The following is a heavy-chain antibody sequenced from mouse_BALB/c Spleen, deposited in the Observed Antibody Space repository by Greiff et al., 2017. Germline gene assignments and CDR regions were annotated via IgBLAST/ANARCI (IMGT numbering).Heavy chain of an antibody. D-gene: IGHD1-2*01. V-gene: IGHV5-12-1*01. CDR3: ARHGTTATLFDY. CDR2: ISSGGGST. Sequence: EVMLVESGGGLVKPGGSLKLSCAASGFAFSSYDMSWVRQTPEKRLEWVAYISSGGGSTYYPDTVKGRYTISRDNAKNTLYLQMSSLKSEDTAMYYCARHGTTATLFDYWGQGTTLTVSS. CDR1: GFAFSSYD. J-gene: IGHJ2*01.